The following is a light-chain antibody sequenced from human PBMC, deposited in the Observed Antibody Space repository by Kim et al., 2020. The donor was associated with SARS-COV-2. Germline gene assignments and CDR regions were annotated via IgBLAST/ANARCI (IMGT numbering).Light chain of an antibody. CDR2: GAS. V-gene: IGKV3-15*01. CDR1: QSVSNT. Sequence: SVSPGERATLSCRASQSVSNTLAWYQQKPGQAPRLLIYGASTRATGIPARFSGSGSGTEFTLTISSLQSEDFAVYYCQQYSNWPYTFGQGTKLEI. J-gene: IGKJ2*01. CDR3: QQYSNWPYT.